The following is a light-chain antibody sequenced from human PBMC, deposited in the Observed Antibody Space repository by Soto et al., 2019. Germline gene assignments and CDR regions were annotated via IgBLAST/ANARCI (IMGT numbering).Light chain of an antibody. CDR2: GAS. J-gene: IGKJ1*01. CDR3: HQYGSSPRT. Sequence: EIVLTQSPGTLSLSPGDIATLSCRASQSVSSNFLAWYQQKPGQAPRLLIYGASIRATGIPYRFSGSGSGTDFTLTIRRLEPEDFAMYFCHQYGSSPRTFGQGTKVEIK. CDR1: QSVSSNF. V-gene: IGKV3-20*01.